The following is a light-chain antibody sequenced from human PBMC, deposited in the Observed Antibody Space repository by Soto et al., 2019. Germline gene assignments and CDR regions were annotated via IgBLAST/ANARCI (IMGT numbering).Light chain of an antibody. J-gene: IGKJ1*01. CDR2: AAS. Sequence: DIQMTQSPSSLSASVGDRVTITCRASQSISSYLNWYQQKPGKAPKVLIYAASNLQSGVPSRFSGSGSGTEFTLTINSLQPDDFATYYCQQYHIYSGTFGQGTKVDIK. CDR3: QQYHIYSGT. V-gene: IGKV1-39*01. CDR1: QSISSY.